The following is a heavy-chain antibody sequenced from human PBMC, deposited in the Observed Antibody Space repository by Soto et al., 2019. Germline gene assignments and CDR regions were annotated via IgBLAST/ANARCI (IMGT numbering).Heavy chain of an antibody. J-gene: IGHJ3*02. D-gene: IGHD6-19*01. CDR2: ISGSGGST. CDR3: AKDRSSGWYGRIDAFDI. V-gene: IGHV3-23*01. CDR1: GFTFSSYA. Sequence: GGSLILSCAASGFTFSSYAMSWVRQAPGKGLEWVSAISGSGGSTYYADSVKGRFTISRDNSKNTLYLQMNSLRAEDTAVYYCAKDRSSGWYGRIDAFDIWGQGTMVTVSS.